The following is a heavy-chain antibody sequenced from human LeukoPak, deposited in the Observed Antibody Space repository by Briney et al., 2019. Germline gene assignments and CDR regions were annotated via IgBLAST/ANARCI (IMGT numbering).Heavy chain of an antibody. J-gene: IGHJ1*01. V-gene: IGHV3-30*18. CDR1: GFTFSYYG. D-gene: IGHD1-26*01. CDR3: AKDLVAWTVGPTYH. Sequence: PGGSLRLSCTASGFTFSYYGMHWVRQAPGKGLEWVAVISYDGSYKYYADSVKGRFTISRNNSKNTLYLQMNSLRAEDTAVYYCAKDLVAWTVGPTYHWGQGTLVTVSS. CDR2: ISYDGSYK.